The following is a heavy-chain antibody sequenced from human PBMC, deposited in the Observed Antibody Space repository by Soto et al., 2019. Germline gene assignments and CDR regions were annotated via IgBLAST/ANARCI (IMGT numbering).Heavy chain of an antibody. CDR3: ERDRKNRDGYKYRLFD. Sequence: QVQLIQSGAEVKKPGSSVKVSCKSSGDTFSSYAISWVRQAPGQGLEWMGGLVPIFGTPRYAPRFQDRVTMTADESTKTAYLELTSLTSQDTAVYYCERDRKNRDGYKYRLFDWGQGTLVAVSS. V-gene: IGHV1-69*01. J-gene: IGHJ4*01. D-gene: IGHD5-12*01. CDR2: LVPIFGTP. CDR1: GDTFSSYA.